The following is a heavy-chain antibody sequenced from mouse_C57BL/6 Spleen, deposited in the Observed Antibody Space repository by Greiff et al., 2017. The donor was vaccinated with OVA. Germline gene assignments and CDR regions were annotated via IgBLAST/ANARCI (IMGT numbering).Heavy chain of an antibody. Sequence: QVQLQQPGAALVKPGASVKLSCKASGYTFTSYWMQWVKQRPGQGLEWIGEIDPSDSSTNYNPKFKGQATLTVDTSSRTAYMQLSRLTSEDSAVYYCARGEASAQATRYFDYGGQGTTLTVSS. CDR3: ARGEASAQATRYFDY. CDR2: IDPSDSST. V-gene: IGHV1-50*01. J-gene: IGHJ2*01. CDR1: GYTFTSYW. D-gene: IGHD3-2*02.